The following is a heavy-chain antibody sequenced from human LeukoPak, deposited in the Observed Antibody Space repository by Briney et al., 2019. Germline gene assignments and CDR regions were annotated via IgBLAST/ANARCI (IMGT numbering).Heavy chain of an antibody. D-gene: IGHD3-16*01. V-gene: IGHV4-30-2*01. Sequence: SETLSLTCTVSGGSISSGDYYWSWIRQPPGKGLEWIGYIYHSGSTYYNPSLKSRVTISVDRSKNQFSLKLSSVTAADTAVYYCARGTYDYVSRNTGFDPWGQGTLVTVSS. CDR2: IYHSGST. J-gene: IGHJ5*02. CDR3: ARGTYDYVSRNTGFDP. CDR1: GGSISSGDYY.